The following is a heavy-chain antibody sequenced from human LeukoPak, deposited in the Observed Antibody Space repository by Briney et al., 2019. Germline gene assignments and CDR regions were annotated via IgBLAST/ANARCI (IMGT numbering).Heavy chain of an antibody. V-gene: IGHV3-53*05. J-gene: IGHJ4*02. CDR3: TDAVAG. D-gene: IGHD4-23*01. CDR1: GFSVSSNY. Sequence: GGSLGLSCAASGFSVSSNYVTWVRQPPGKGLEWVSVIYSDGSTYYADSVKGRFTISRDNSKNTLYLQMSSLRAEDTAVYYCTDAVAGWGQGTLVTVSS. CDR2: IYSDGST.